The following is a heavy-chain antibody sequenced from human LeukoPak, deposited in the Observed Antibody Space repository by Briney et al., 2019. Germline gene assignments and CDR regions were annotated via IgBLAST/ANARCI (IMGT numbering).Heavy chain of an antibody. V-gene: IGHV4-38-2*02. D-gene: IGHD3-3*01. CDR1: GGSISSGYY. CDR3: ARGPPYYDFWSGYSPNYYYYYMDV. CDR2: IYHSGST. J-gene: IGHJ6*03. Sequence: SETLSLTCTVSGGSISSGYYWGWIRQPPGKGLEWIGSIYHSGSTYYNPSLKSRVTISVDTSKNQFSLKLSSVTAADTAVYYCARGPPYYDFWSGYSPNYYYYYMDVWGKGTTVTVSS.